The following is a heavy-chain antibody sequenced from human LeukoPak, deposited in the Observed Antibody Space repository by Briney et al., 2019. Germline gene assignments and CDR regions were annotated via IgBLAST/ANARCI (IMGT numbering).Heavy chain of an antibody. CDR1: GFTFSSYW. V-gene: IGHV3-11*01. D-gene: IGHD3-16*02. J-gene: IGHJ4*02. CDR3: ARDYAWDSYGLVLDS. Sequence: PGGSLRLSCAASGFTFSSYWMSWIRQAPGEGLEWISYISGSGDRIYYADSVKGRFTISRDNAKNSLYLQLNSLRAEDTAVYYCARDYAWDSYGLVLDSWGQGALVTVSS. CDR2: ISGSGDRI.